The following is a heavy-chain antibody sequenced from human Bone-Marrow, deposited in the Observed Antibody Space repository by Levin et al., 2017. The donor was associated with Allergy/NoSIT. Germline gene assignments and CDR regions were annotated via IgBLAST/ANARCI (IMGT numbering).Heavy chain of an antibody. Sequence: SSETLSLTCTVSGYSISSGYYWGWIRQPPGKGLEWIGSIYHSGSTYYNPSLKSRVTISVDTSKNQFSLKLSSVTAADTAVYYCARVTEVVAATGGLCWFDPWGQGTLVTVSS. CDR1: GYSISSGYY. J-gene: IGHJ5*02. V-gene: IGHV4-38-2*02. CDR2: IYHSGST. CDR3: ARVTEVVAATGGLCWFDP. D-gene: IGHD2-15*01.